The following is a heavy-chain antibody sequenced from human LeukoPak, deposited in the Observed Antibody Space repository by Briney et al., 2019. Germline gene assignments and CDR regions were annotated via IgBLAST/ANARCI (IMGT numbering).Heavy chain of an antibody. CDR3: AKALVGATWYFDY. Sequence: PGGSLRLSCVASGFTFSSDAMSWVRQAPGKGLEWVSGISGSGGSTSYADSVKGRFTISRDNSKNTLYLQMNSLRAEDTAVYYCAKALVGATWYFDYWGQGTLVTVSS. CDR2: ISGSGGST. J-gene: IGHJ4*02. V-gene: IGHV3-23*01. D-gene: IGHD1-26*01. CDR1: GFTFSSDA.